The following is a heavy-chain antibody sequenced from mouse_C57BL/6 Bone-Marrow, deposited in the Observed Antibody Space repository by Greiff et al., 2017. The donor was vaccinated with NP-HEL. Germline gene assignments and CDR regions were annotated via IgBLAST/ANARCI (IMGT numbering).Heavy chain of an antibody. D-gene: IGHD1-1*01. CDR2: IHPNSGST. J-gene: IGHJ3*01. V-gene: IGHV1-64*01. CDR3: ARSRYYGTWFAY. Sequence: QVQLKQPGAELVKPGASVKLSCKASGYTFTSYWMHWVKQRPGQGLEWIGMIHPNSGSTNYNEKFKSKATLTVDKSSSTAYMQLSSLTSEDSAVYYCARSRYYGTWFAYWGQGTLVTVSA. CDR1: GYTFTSYW.